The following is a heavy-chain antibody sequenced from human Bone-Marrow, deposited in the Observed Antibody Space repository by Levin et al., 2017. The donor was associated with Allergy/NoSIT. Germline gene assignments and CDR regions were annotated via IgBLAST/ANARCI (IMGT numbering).Heavy chain of an antibody. V-gene: IGHV3-30*04. CDR2: ISYDGTNT. D-gene: IGHD3-10*01. Sequence: LSLTCAASGFTLSSYAMHWVRHAPGKGLEWVALISYDGTNTEYADSVRGRFTISRDISTKMVFLQMNSLRPDDTAVYYCVRDGYLVWGWFDPWGQGTLVTVSS. CDR1: GFTLSSYA. J-gene: IGHJ5*02. CDR3: VRDGYLVWGWFDP.